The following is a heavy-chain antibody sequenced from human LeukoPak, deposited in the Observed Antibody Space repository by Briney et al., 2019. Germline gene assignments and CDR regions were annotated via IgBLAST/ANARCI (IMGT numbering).Heavy chain of an antibody. CDR2: ISYDGSNK. V-gene: IGHV3-30*03. CDR1: GFTFSSYG. J-gene: IGHJ4*02. CDR3: VRMVYATGVDY. D-gene: IGHD2-8*01. Sequence: GGSLRLSCAASGFTFSSYGMHWVRQAPGKGLEWVAVISYDGSNKYYADSVKGRFTISRDNSKNTLYLQMNSLRAEDTAVYYCVRMVYATGVDYWGQGTLATVSS.